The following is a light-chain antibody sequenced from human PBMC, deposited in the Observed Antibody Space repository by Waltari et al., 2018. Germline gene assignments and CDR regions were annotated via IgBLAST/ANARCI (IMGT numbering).Light chain of an antibody. Sequence: QSALTQPASVSGSPGQSITISCSGSRRDIGSYSLVSWYHQHPGKAPKLMIYEFTKRPSGVSDRFSGSKSGNTAYLTISGLQADDEAHYHCCSYAGSSTFEIFGGGTKVTVL. V-gene: IGLV2-23*02. CDR3: CSYAGSSTFEI. CDR2: EFT. CDR1: RRDIGSYSL. J-gene: IGLJ2*01.